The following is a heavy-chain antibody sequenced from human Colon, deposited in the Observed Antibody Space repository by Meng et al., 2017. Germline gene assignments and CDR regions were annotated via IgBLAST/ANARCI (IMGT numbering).Heavy chain of an antibody. CDR3: ARETEVAGTIFFQH. CDR1: GYTFTSYG. CDR2: ISAYNGNT. Sequence: QDQVVQSGAEVKNPGASVKVCCKTSGYTFTSYGISWVRQAPGQGLEWMGWISAYNGNTHYAQKFQGRVTMTRDTSTSTVYMELRSLRSDDTAVYYCARETEVAGTIFFQHWGQGTLVTVSS. J-gene: IGHJ1*01. D-gene: IGHD6-19*01. V-gene: IGHV1-18*01.